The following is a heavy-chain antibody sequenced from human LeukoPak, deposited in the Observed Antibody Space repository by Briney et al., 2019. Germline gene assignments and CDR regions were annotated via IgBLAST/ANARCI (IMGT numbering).Heavy chain of an antibody. J-gene: IGHJ4*02. V-gene: IGHV3-23*01. CDR2: MSDIGSTT. D-gene: IGHD1-26*01. CDR3: AKRGAEVGATVAPGDY. Sequence: HPGGSLRLSCAASGFTFSSYAMSWVRQAPGRGLEWVSAMSDIGSTTYYADSVKGRFTISRDTSKNTLYLQMNSLGAEDTAIYYCAKRGAEVGATVAPGDYWGQGTLVTVSS. CDR1: GFTFSSYA.